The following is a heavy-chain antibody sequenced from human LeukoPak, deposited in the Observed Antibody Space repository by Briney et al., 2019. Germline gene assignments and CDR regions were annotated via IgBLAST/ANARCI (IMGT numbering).Heavy chain of an antibody. Sequence: PSETLSLTCTVSGGSISSSSYYWGWIRQPPGKGLEWIGSIYYSGSTYYNPSLKSRVTISIDTSKNQFSLKLSPVTAADTAVYFCARAHTYPNYDSSGYYDYWGQGTLVTVSS. D-gene: IGHD3-22*01. CDR2: IYYSGST. CDR3: ARAHTYPNYDSSGYYDY. J-gene: IGHJ4*02. V-gene: IGHV4-39*07. CDR1: GGSISSSSYY.